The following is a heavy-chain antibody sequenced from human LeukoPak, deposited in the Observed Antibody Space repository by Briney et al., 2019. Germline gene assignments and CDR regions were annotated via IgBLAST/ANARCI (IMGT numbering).Heavy chain of an antibody. D-gene: IGHD3-3*01. CDR1: GFTFSSYS. CDR3: ARDYDFWSGYPHALDY. CDR2: ISSSSSYI. V-gene: IGHV3-21*01. J-gene: IGHJ4*02. Sequence: PGGSLRLPCAASGFTFSSYSMNWVRQAPGKGLEWVSSISSSSSYIYYADSVKGRFTISRDNAKNSLYLQMNSLRAEDTAVYYCARDYDFWSGYPHALDYWGQGTLVTVSS.